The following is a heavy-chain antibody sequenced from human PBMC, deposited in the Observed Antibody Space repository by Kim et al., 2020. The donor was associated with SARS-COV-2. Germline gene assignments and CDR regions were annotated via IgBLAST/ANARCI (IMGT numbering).Heavy chain of an antibody. CDR1: GDSITSHHW. CDR2: MYHSGSS. Sequence: SETLSLTCAVSGDSITSHHWWNWVRQAPGKGLEWVGEMYHSGSSDYNPSLKGRVSISVDKSKNHFSLNLTSVTAADTAMYYCARAGLVSGNLAFEYWGQGILVTVSS. D-gene: IGHD3-9*01. J-gene: IGHJ4*02. CDR3: ARAGLVSGNLAFEY. V-gene: IGHV4-4*02.